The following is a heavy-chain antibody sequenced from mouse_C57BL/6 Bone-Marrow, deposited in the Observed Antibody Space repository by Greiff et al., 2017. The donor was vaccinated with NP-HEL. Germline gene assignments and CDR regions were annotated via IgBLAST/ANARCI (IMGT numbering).Heavy chain of an antibody. D-gene: IGHD3-1*01. Sequence: EVQLQQSGAELVKPGASVKLSCTASGFNIKDYYMHWVKQRTEQGLEWIGRIDPEDGETKYAPKFQGKATITADTSSNTADLQLSSLTSEDTAVYYCARSGALAWFAYWGQGTLVTVSA. V-gene: IGHV14-2*01. J-gene: IGHJ3*01. CDR3: ARSGALAWFAY. CDR2: IDPEDGET. CDR1: GFNIKDYY.